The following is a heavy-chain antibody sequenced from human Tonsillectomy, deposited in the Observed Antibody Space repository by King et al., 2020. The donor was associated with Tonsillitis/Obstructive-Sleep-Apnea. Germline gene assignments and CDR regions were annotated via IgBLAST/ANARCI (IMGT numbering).Heavy chain of an antibody. Sequence: VQLVESGSELRKPGASVMISCKASGYTFTKYAINWVRQAPGQGLQWMGWINTNTGNPTYAQGFTGRFVFSLDTSVSTAYLQISSLKAEDTAVYHCARTGYDDSNDYYLDYWGQGTLVTVSS. V-gene: IGHV7-4-1*02. CDR3: ARTGYDDSNDYYLDY. CDR2: INTNTGNP. CDR1: GYTFTKYA. J-gene: IGHJ4*02. D-gene: IGHD3-22*01.